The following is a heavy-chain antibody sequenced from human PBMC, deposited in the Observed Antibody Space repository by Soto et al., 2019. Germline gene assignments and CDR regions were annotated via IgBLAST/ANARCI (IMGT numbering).Heavy chain of an antibody. CDR1: GYTFTSYY. V-gene: IGHV1-46*03. J-gene: IGHJ6*02. CDR3: ASTGGYCSGGSCYASYYYYYYGMDV. D-gene: IGHD2-15*01. CDR2: INPSGGST. Sequence: GASVKVSCKASGYTFTSYYMHWVRQAPGQGLEWMGIINPSGGSTSYAQKFQGRVTMTRDTSTSTVYMELSSLRSEDTAVYYCASTGGYCSGGSCYASYYYYYYGMDVWGQGIPGHRLL.